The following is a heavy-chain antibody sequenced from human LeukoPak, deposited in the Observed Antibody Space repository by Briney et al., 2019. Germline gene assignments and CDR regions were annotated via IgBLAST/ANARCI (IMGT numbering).Heavy chain of an antibody. CDR2: ITGSGDTT. CDR3: AKHQEQWLAQFDY. CDR1: GFTISSNY. Sequence: GGSLRLSCAASGFTISSNYMNWVRQAPGQGLEWVSSITGSGDTTDYADSLRGRFSISRDNSKHTLFLHINSLRADDTALYYCAKHQEQWLAQFDYWGQGALVSVSS. V-gene: IGHV3-23*01. J-gene: IGHJ4*02. D-gene: IGHD6-19*01.